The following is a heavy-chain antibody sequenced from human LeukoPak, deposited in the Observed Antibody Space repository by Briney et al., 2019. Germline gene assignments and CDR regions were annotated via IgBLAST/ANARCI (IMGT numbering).Heavy chain of an antibody. J-gene: IGHJ4*02. CDR2: IWDDGRNE. D-gene: IGHD3-16*01. CDR1: GFTFSSYG. Sequence: GGSLRLSCAASGFTFSSYGMHWVRQAPGKGLEWVAFIWDDGRNEHYADSVKGRFTISRDNSKNTLYLQMNSLRAEDTAVYCCAKEDDMNTPSAFDYWGQGTLVTVSS. CDR3: AKEDDMNTPSAFDY. V-gene: IGHV3-30*02.